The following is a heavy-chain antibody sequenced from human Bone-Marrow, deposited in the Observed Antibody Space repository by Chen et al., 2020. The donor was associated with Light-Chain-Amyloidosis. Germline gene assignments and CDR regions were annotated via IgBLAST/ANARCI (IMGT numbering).Heavy chain of an antibody. CDR3: ARLRDGYNFDY. Sequence: EVQLEQSGPEVKKPGESLKISCKGSGYTFPNYWIGWVRQMPGKGLEWMGVIYPDDSEPRYSPSFEGQLTISADKAITTAYLQWRSLNASVTAMYYCARLRDGYNFDYWGQGTLVTVSS. CDR2: IYPDDSEP. J-gene: IGHJ4*02. D-gene: IGHD5-12*01. V-gene: IGHV5-51*01. CDR1: GYTFPNYW.